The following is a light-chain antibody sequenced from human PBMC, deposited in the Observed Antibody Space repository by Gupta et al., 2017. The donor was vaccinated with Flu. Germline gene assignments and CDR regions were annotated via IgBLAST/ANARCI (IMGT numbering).Light chain of an antibody. CDR1: QNIRNY. V-gene: IGKV1-39*01. CDR2: ASS. J-gene: IGKJ2*01. Sequence: SSLSVSEGDSVTITCRASQNIRNYLNWYQQKPGQAPKLLIYASSNLQSGVPSRCSGSGSATDFTLTITGLQPDDFAVYFCQESFITPYSFGQGT. CDR3: QESFITPYS.